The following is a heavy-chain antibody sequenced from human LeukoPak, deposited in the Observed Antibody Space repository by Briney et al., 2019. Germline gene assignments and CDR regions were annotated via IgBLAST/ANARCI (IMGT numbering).Heavy chain of an antibody. CDR1: GFTVTSND. Sequence: PGGSLRLSCAASGFTVTSNDMTWVRQTPGKGVEWVSIIYSGGKTYYADSVKGRFTISRDNSKNTVYLQMNSLRAEDTAVFYCARDRPGDGYFDYWGQGTLVTVSS. J-gene: IGHJ4*02. CDR3: ARDRPGDGYFDY. V-gene: IGHV3-66*01. CDR2: IYSGGKT. D-gene: IGHD3-10*01.